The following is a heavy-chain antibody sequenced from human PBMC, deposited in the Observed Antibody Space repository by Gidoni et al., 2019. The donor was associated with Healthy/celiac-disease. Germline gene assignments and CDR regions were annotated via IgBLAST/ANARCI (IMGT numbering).Heavy chain of an antibody. CDR3: ARGVDCSSTSCPIGYYYGMDV. CDR2: INHSGST. V-gene: IGHV4-34*01. CDR1: GGSFSGYY. J-gene: IGHJ6*02. D-gene: IGHD2-2*01. Sequence: QVQLQQWGAGLLMPSENLSLTCAVYGGSFSGYYWSWIRQPPGKGLEWIGEINHSGSTNYNPSLKSRVTISVDTSKSQFSLKLSSVTAADTAVYYCARGVDCSSTSCPIGYYYGMDVWGQGTTVTVSS.